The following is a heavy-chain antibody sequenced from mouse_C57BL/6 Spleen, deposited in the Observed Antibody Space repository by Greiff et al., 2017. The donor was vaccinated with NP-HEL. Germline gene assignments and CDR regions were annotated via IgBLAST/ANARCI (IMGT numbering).Heavy chain of an antibody. CDR1: GYTFTSYW. CDR2: IHPNSGST. D-gene: IGHD1-2*01. J-gene: IGHJ2*01. Sequence: VQLQQPGAELVKPGASVKLSCKASGYTFTSYWMHWVKQRPGQGLEWIGMIHPNSGSTNYNEKFKSKATLTVDKSSSTAYMQLSSLTSEDSAVYYCARGSLYYGPFDYWGQGTTLTVSS. CDR3: ARGSLYYGPFDY. V-gene: IGHV1-64*01.